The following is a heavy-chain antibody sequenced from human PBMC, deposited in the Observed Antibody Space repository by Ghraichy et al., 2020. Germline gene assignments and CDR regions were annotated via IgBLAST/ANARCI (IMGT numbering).Heavy chain of an antibody. CDR3: ANLPVGYSYGEKGNAFDI. V-gene: IGHV3-33*06. CDR2: IWYDGSNK. Sequence: GGSLRLSCAASGFTFSSYGMHWVRQAPGKGLEWVAVIWYDGSNKYYADSVKGRFTISRDNSKNTLYLQMNSLRAEDTAVYYCANLPVGYSYGEKGNAFDIWGQGTMVTVSS. J-gene: IGHJ3*02. D-gene: IGHD5-18*01. CDR1: GFTFSSYG.